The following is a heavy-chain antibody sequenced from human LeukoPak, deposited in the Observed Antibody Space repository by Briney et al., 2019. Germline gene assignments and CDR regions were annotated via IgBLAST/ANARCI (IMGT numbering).Heavy chain of an antibody. CDR3: AKDRAAAQFSRPYYFDY. Sequence: GGSLRLSCAASGFTFSSYAMSWVRQASGKGLEWVSAISGSGGSTYYADSVKGRFTISRDNSKNTLYLQMNSLRAEDTAVYYCAKDRAAAQFSRPYYFDYWGQGTLVTVSS. CDR1: GFTFSSYA. J-gene: IGHJ4*02. CDR2: ISGSGGST. D-gene: IGHD6-13*01. V-gene: IGHV3-23*01.